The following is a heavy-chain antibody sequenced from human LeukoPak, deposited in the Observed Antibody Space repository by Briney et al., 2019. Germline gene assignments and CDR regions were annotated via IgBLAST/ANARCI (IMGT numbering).Heavy chain of an antibody. D-gene: IGHD5-18*01. CDR1: GVSISSYY. CDR3: ARAGGGNTAMDLDY. J-gene: IGHJ4*02. CDR2: IFYSGRT. V-gene: IGHV4-59*01. Sequence: SETLSLTCTVSGVSISSYYWSWIRQPPGKGLEWIGYIFYSGRTSYNPSLKSRVTISLDTSKNQFSLILSSVTAADTAFYYCARAGGGNTAMDLDYWGQGTLVTVSS.